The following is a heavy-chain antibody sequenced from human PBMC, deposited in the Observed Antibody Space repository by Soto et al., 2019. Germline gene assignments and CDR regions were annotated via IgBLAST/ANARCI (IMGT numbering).Heavy chain of an antibody. D-gene: IGHD4-4*01. CDR3: ARDPPDFHSAFDF. J-gene: IGHJ4*02. Sequence: PSQTLSLPCAISGDSVSSNRAAWNWIRQSPSRGLEWLGRTYYRSKWYNDYALFVKSRISINPDTSKDQFSLHLNSVTPDDTAVYYCARDPPDFHSAFDFWGQGTPVTVSS. CDR1: GDSVSSNRAA. V-gene: IGHV6-1*01. CDR2: TYYRSKWYN.